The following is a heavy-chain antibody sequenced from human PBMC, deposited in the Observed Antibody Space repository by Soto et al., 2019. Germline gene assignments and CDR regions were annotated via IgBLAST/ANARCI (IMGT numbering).Heavy chain of an antibody. Sequence: SETLSLTCAVYGGSFSGYYWSWIRQPPGKGLEWIGEINHSGSTNYNPSLKSRVTISVDTSKNQFSLKLSSVTAADTAVYYCARGGVAAAKYYYMDVWGKGTTVTVSS. CDR2: INHSGST. V-gene: IGHV4-34*01. CDR3: ARGGVAAAKYYYMDV. CDR1: GGSFSGYY. J-gene: IGHJ6*03. D-gene: IGHD6-13*01.